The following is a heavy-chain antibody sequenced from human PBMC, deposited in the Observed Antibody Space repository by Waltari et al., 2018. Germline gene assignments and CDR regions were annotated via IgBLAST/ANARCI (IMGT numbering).Heavy chain of an antibody. CDR2: INSDGSGT. Sequence: EVQLVESGGGLVQPGWSLRLSCAASGFTFLRYCMHLVGQAPGKGVVWVSRINSDGSGTIYADSVKGRFTISRDNAKNTLYLQLNSLRVEDTAVYYCAREPSPDSSGYFYYYMDVWGKGTTVTVSS. CDR3: AREPSPDSSGYFYYYMDV. V-gene: IGHV3-74*01. CDR1: GFTFLRYC. D-gene: IGHD3-22*01. J-gene: IGHJ6*03.